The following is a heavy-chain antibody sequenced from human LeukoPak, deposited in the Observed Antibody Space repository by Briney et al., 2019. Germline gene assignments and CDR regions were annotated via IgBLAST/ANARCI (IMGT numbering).Heavy chain of an antibody. CDR2: ISGSGGST. Sequence: QPGRSLRLSCAASGFTFSSYAMSWVRQAPGKGLEWVSAISGSGGSTYYADSVKGRFTISRDNSKNTLYLQMNSLRAEDTAVYYCAKMSGYSLSYFDYWGQGTLVTVSS. D-gene: IGHD3-3*01. J-gene: IGHJ4*02. V-gene: IGHV3-23*01. CDR1: GFTFSSYA. CDR3: AKMSGYSLSYFDY.